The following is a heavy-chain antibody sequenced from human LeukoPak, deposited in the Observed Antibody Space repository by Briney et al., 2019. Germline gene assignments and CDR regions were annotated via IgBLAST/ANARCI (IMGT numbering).Heavy chain of an antibody. CDR2: IGATGAT. CDR3: ARGRMGATTWIDY. CDR1: GFTFSNYE. Sequence: GGSLRLSCVASGFTFSNYEMLWVRQGRGGGLEWVSAIGATGATYYADSVQGRFTISRDNSKNTLYLQMNSLRAEDTAVYYCARGRMGATTWIDYWGQGTLVTVSS. J-gene: IGHJ4*02. V-gene: IGHV3-13*01. D-gene: IGHD1-26*01.